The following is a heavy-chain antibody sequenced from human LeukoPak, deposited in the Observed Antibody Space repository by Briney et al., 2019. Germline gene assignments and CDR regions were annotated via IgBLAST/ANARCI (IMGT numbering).Heavy chain of an antibody. CDR3: ARDKGSGATNYFDY. D-gene: IGHD1-26*01. Sequence: ASVKVSCKASGYTFTIYGISWVRQAPGQGLEWMGWISAYNGNTDYAQKLQGRVTMTTDTSTSTAYMELRSLRSDDTAVYYCARDKGSGATNYFDYWGQGTLVTVSS. V-gene: IGHV1-18*01. CDR1: GYTFTIYG. J-gene: IGHJ4*02. CDR2: ISAYNGNT.